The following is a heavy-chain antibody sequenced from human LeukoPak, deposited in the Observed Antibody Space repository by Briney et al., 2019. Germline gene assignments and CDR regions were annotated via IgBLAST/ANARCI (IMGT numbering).Heavy chain of an antibody. CDR1: GFTFSDYY. J-gene: IGHJ4*02. Sequence: GGSLRLSCAASGFTFSDYYMSWIRQAPGKGLEWVSYISSSGNTIYYADSVKGRFTISRDNAKKSLYLQINSLRAEDTAVYYCARAKDWNYKFRYFFDYWGQGTLVTVSS. V-gene: IGHV3-11*04. CDR3: ARAKDWNYKFRYFFDY. D-gene: IGHD1-7*01. CDR2: ISSSGNTI.